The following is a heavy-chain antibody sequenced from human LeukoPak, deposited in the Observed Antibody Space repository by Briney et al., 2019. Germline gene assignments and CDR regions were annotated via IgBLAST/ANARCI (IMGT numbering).Heavy chain of an antibody. V-gene: IGHV3-66*04. CDR2: IYTGGST. J-gene: IGHJ3*02. CDR3: ARHTGWAFQI. Sequence: GGSLRLSCAASGFTVSTNDMSWVRQVSGKGLEWVSVIYTGGSTYHADSVKGRFTISRDNSKNMLYLQMNSLRAEDTAVYYCARHTGWAFQIWGQGTMVTVSS. D-gene: IGHD1-14*01. CDR1: GFTVSTND.